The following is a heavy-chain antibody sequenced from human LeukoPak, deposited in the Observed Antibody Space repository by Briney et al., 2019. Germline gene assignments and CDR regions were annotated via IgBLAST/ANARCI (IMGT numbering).Heavy chain of an antibody. CDR1: GYTFTSYY. J-gene: IGHJ4*02. CDR3: ARVSSGQHFDY. CDR2: INPSGGST. D-gene: IGHD3-10*01. V-gene: IGHV1-46*01. Sequence: ASAKASCKASGYTFTSYYMHWVRQAPGQGLEWMGIINPSGGSTSYAQKFQGRVTMTRDMSTSTVYMELSSLRSEDTAVYYCARVSSGQHFDYWGQGTLVTVSS.